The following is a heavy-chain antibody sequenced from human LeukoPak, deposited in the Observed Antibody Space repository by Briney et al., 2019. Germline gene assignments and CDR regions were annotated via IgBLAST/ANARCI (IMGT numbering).Heavy chain of an antibody. D-gene: IGHD3-9*01. J-gene: IGHJ2*01. Sequence: SVKVSCKASAYTFTNYGIAWVRQAPGQGLEWMGGIIPIFGTANYAQKFQGRVTITADESTSTAYMELSSLRSEDTAVYYCARGGGYYDILTGYHTHWYFDLWGRGTLVTVSS. CDR2: IIPIFGTA. V-gene: IGHV1-69*13. CDR3: ARGGGYYDILTGYHTHWYFDL. CDR1: AYTFTNYG.